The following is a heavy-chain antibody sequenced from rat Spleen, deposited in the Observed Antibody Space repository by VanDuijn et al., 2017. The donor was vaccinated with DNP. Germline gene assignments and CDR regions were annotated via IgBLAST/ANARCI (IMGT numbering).Heavy chain of an antibody. D-gene: IGHD1-2*01. CDR2: ISTGGGNT. V-gene: IGHV5S13*01. J-gene: IGHJ2*01. Sequence: EVQLVESGGGLVQPGRSLKLSCAASGFTFSNYGMAWVRQAPTKGLEWVASISTGGGNTYYRDSVKGRFTISRDNAKNTQYLQMDSLRSEDTANYYCARGYSSNIPNWFAYWGQGVMVTVSS. CDR1: GFTFSNYG. CDR3: ARGYSSNIPNWFAY.